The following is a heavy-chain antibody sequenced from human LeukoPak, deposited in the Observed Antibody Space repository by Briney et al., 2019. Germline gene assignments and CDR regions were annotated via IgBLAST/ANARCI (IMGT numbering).Heavy chain of an antibody. CDR3: ARVEDIVLMVYANY. CDR2: INPNSGGT. V-gene: IGHV1-2*02. D-gene: IGHD2-8*01. J-gene: IGHJ4*02. CDR1: GYTFTGYY. Sequence: ASVKVSCKASGYTFTGYYMHWVRQAPGQGLEWMGWINPNSGGTNYAQKFQGRVTMTRDTSISTAYMELRSLRSDDTAVYYCARVEDIVLMVYANYWGQGTLVTVSS.